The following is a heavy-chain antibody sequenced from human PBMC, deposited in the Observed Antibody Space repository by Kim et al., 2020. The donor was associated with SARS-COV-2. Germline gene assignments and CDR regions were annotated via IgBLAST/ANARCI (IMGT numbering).Heavy chain of an antibody. V-gene: IGHV4-39*01. Sequence: SETLSLTCTVSGGSISSSSYYWGWIRQPPGKGLEWIGSIYYSGSTYYNPSLKSRVTISVDTSKNQFSLKLSSVTAADTAVYYCLTVVPAAMRPFDPWGQGTLVTVSS. D-gene: IGHD2-2*01. CDR2: IYYSGST. J-gene: IGHJ5*02. CDR1: GGSISSSSYY. CDR3: LTVVPAAMRPFDP.